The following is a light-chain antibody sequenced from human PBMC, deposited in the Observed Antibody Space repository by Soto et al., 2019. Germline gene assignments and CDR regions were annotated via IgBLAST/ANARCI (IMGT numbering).Light chain of an antibody. J-gene: IGKJ1*01. V-gene: IGKV3D-15*01. CDR3: QQYEISPPIT. Sequence: EIVMTQSPATLSVAPGERATLSCRASQSVSSNLAWYQQKPGQAPRLVIYDASNRAPGIPARFSGSGSGTDFTLTISRLEPEDFAMYYCQQYEISPPITFGQGTKVDI. CDR1: QSVSSN. CDR2: DAS.